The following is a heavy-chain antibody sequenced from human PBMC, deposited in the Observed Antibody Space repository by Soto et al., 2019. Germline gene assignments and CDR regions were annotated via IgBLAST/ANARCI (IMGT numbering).Heavy chain of an antibody. D-gene: IGHD2-15*01. V-gene: IGHV3-66*01. Sequence: PGGSLRLACAASGFTVSSKYMSWFRQAPGKGLEWVSLIQSGGPTYYADSVKGRFTISRDTSENTLHLQMDSLRAGDTAVYYCARDDVLCDGGRCYGVPLAVWGNGTTVPVSS. CDR2: IQSGGPT. CDR3: ARDDVLCDGGRCYGVPLAV. J-gene: IGHJ6*04. CDR1: GFTVSSKY.